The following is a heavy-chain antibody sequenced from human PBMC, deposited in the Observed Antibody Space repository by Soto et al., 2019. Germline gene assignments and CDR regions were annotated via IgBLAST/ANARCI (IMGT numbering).Heavy chain of an antibody. V-gene: IGHV4-59*01. Sequence: QVQLQESGPGLVKTSETLSLTCSVSGGSISNYYWSWIRQAPGKGLEWIGYIYYSGNTNYNPSLMSRVTISIDTSKTQFSLTLTSVTAADTAIHYCARVRYVSSSAAFDIWGQGTLALVSS. D-gene: IGHD6-6*01. CDR1: GGSISNYY. CDR3: ARVRYVSSSAAFDI. J-gene: IGHJ3*02. CDR2: IYYSGNT.